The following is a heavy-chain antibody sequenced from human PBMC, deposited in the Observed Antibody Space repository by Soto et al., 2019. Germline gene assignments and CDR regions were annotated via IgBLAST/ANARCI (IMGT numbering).Heavy chain of an antibody. D-gene: IGHD3-10*01. CDR2: SIPIFGTA. Sequence: QVQLVQSGAEVKKPGSSVKVSCKASGGTFSSYAISWVRQAPGQGLEWMGGSIPIFGTANYAQKFQGRVTITADESTSTAYMELSSLRSEDTAVYYCALGQAHYGSGSTPGWYFDLWGRGTLVTVSS. CDR3: ALGQAHYGSGSTPGWYFDL. J-gene: IGHJ2*01. V-gene: IGHV1-69*12. CDR1: GGTFSSYA.